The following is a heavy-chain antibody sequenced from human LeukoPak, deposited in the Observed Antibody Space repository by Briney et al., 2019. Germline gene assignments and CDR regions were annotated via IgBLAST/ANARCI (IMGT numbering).Heavy chain of an antibody. CDR1: GFTFNSYP. V-gene: IGHV3-30*02. Sequence: GGSLRLSCAASGFTFNSYPMHWVRQAPGKGLEWVAYIRYDGSNKNYADSVKGRFTISRDNAKNSLYLQMNSLRAEDTAVYYCARDKKGGYYYGSGSLKELDYWGQGTLVTVSS. D-gene: IGHD3-10*01. CDR3: ARDKKGGYYYGSGSLKELDY. J-gene: IGHJ4*02. CDR2: IRYDGSNK.